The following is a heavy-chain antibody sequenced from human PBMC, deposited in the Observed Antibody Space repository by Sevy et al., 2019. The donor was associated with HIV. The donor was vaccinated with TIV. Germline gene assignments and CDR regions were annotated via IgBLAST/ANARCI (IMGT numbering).Heavy chain of an antibody. CDR2: ITNSGTTK. Sequence: GGSLRLSCTASGFPFSSYEMNWVRQAPGKGLEWVSYITNSGTTKYYSDSVRGLFTISRDNARNSLHLQMNSLRAEDTAVYYCARDLPPSATTVAHFDCWGQGTLVTVSS. J-gene: IGHJ4*02. V-gene: IGHV3-48*03. CDR1: GFPFSSYE. D-gene: IGHD4-17*01. CDR3: ARDLPPSATTVAHFDC.